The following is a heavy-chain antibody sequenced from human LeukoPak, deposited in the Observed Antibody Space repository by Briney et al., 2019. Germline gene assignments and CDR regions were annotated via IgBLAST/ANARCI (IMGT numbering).Heavy chain of an antibody. V-gene: IGHV3-48*04. CDR3: ARGQRYSSGWYGDAFDI. D-gene: IGHD6-19*01. CDR2: ISGSSTTI. J-gene: IGHJ3*02. Sequence: EGSLRLSCAASGFTFSSYSMNWVRKAPGKGLEWISYISGSSTTIYYTDSVEGRFSISRDNTENSLYLQMNSLRAEDTAVYYCARGQRYSSGWYGDAFDIWGQGTMVTVSS. CDR1: GFTFSSYS.